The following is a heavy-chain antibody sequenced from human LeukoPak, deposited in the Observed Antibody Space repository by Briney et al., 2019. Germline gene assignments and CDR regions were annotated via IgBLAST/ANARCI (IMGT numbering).Heavy chain of an antibody. D-gene: IGHD1-14*01. Sequence: PGGSLRLSCAASGFTFSSYWMSWVRQAPGKGLERVANINQNGSEIYYVDSVKGRFTISRDNAKNSLYLQMNTLRAEDTALYYCARDPLTQNDYWGQGTLVTVS. V-gene: IGHV3-7*01. CDR2: INQNGSEI. J-gene: IGHJ4*02. CDR1: GFTFSSYW. CDR3: ARDPLTQNDY.